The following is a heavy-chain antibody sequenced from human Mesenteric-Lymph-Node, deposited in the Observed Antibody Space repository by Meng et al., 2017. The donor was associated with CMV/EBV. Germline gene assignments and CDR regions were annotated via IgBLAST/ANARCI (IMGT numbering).Heavy chain of an antibody. CDR1: EFTFSDAW. J-gene: IGHJ6*02. CDR3: AKKIDGWPDHYQFGVDV. CDR2: ISGIGTGDNR. D-gene: IGHD2-21*01. Sequence: GESLKISCAASEFTFSDAWMSWVRQAPGKGLEWVSAISGIGTGDNRYYADSVKGRFTISRDNSKNTLYLQMSSLRLEDTAAYYCAKKIDGWPDHYQFGVDVWGQGTTVTVSS. V-gene: IGHV3-23*01.